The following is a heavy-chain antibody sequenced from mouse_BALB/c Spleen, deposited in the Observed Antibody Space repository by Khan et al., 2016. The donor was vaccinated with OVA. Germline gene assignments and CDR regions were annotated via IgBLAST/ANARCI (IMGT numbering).Heavy chain of an antibody. CDR2: ISSGDTT. CDR1: GFTFSNYG. Sequence: EVKLVESGGGLVKPGGSLKLSCAASGFTFSNYGVSWVRQTPEKRLEWVASISSGDTTYYPDSVKGRFTISRDNARNILYLQISSLRSEDTAMYYCARDYGFAYGGQGTLVTVSA. CDR3: ARDYGFAY. V-gene: IGHV5-6-5*01. D-gene: IGHD1-1*01. J-gene: IGHJ3*01.